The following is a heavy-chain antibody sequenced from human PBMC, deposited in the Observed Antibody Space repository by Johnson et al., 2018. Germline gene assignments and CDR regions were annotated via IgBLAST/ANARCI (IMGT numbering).Heavy chain of an antibody. J-gene: IGHJ1*01. V-gene: IGHV3-74*01. CDR1: GFTFSNYW. CDR2: INSDGSSR. CDR3: ARVRFSGNYVAEYFQY. Sequence: VQLQESGGALVQPGGSLRLSCAASGFTFSNYWMHWVRQAPGKGLVWVSRINSDGSSRNYADSVKGRFTISRDNAKNTMHLQMNSLKVEDTAVYYCARVRFSGNYVAEYFQYWGQGILVTVSS. D-gene: IGHD1-26*01.